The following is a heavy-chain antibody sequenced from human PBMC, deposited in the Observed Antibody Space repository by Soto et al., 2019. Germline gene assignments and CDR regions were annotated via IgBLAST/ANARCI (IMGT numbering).Heavy chain of an antibody. CDR3: ARVGDDDFWSGYYTNYYYYYGMDV. CDR1: GGSISSYY. D-gene: IGHD3-3*01. J-gene: IGHJ6*02. V-gene: IGHV4-59*01. CDR2: IYYSGST. Sequence: SETLSLTCTVSGGSISSYYWSWIRQPPGKGLEWIGYIYYSGSTNYNPSLKSRVTISVDTSKNQFSLKLSSVTAADTAVYYCARVGDDDFWSGYYTNYYYYYGMDVWGQGTTVTVSS.